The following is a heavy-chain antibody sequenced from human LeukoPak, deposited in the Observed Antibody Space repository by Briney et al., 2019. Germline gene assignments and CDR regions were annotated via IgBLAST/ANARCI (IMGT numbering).Heavy chain of an antibody. J-gene: IGHJ5*02. CDR3: AYLTAGGRFHP. CDR2: IYYSHST. Sequence: SQTLSLTCTLSCGSISSGGYYWSWIPQPPATAHDRIGHIYYSHSTYYNPSLNSRVTISVDTSKNQFSLKLSSVTAAATAVYSCAYLTAGGRFHPWGQGTLVTVPS. D-gene: IGHD2-15*01. CDR1: CGSISSGGYY. V-gene: IGHV4-31*03.